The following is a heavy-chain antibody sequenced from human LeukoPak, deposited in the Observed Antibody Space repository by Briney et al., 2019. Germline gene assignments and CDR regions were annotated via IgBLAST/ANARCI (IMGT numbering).Heavy chain of an antibody. J-gene: IGHJ4*02. D-gene: IGHD2-21*02. CDR3: ARGKGVYCGGDCSALDY. CDR1: GFTFSSYA. CDR2: ITTNGGST. V-gene: IGHV3-64*01. Sequence: GGSLRLSCAASGFTFSSYAMHWVRQAPGMGLEYVSAITTNGGSTYYANSVKDRFTISRDNSKNTLYLQMGSLRAEDMAVYYCARGKGVYCGGDCSALDYWGQGTLVTVSP.